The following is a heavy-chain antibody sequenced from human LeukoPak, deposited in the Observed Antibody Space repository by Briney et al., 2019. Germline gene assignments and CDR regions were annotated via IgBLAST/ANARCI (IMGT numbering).Heavy chain of an antibody. Sequence: ASVKVSCKASGYTFTGYYMHWVRQAPGQGLEWMGRINPNSGGTNYAQKFQGRVTTTRDTSISTAYMELSRLRSDDTAVYYCARVPPAEVRFLEWLSNYYYGMDVWGQGTTVTVSS. CDR1: GYTFTGYY. CDR2: INPNSGGT. V-gene: IGHV1-2*06. J-gene: IGHJ6*02. CDR3: ARVPPAEVRFLEWLSNYYYGMDV. D-gene: IGHD3-3*01.